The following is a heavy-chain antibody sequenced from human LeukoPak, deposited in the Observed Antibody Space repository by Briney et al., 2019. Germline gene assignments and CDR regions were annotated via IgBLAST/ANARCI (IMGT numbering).Heavy chain of an antibody. D-gene: IGHD1-7*01. Sequence: SETLSLTCTVSGGSISSSSYYWDWIRQPPGKGLEWLRSIYYSGSTYYNPSLKSRVTISVDTPENQFYLKLSSVTAADTAVYYCARRYDWNYVYFDYWGQGTLVTVSS. J-gene: IGHJ4*02. CDR3: ARRYDWNYVYFDY. V-gene: IGHV4-39*01. CDR2: IYYSGST. CDR1: GGSISSSSYY.